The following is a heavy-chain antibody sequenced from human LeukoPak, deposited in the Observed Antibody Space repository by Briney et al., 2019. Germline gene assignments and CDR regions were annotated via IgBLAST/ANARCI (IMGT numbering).Heavy chain of an antibody. CDR3: ACASYGDYGGDGY. CDR2: ISSSGSTI. CDR1: GFTFSSYE. Sequence: PGRSLRLSCAASGFTFSSYEMNWVRQAPGKGLEWVSYISSSGSTIYYADSVKGRFTISRDNAKNSLYLQMNSLRAEDTAVYYCACASYGDYGGDGYWGQGTLVTVSS. V-gene: IGHV3-48*03. J-gene: IGHJ4*02. D-gene: IGHD4-17*01.